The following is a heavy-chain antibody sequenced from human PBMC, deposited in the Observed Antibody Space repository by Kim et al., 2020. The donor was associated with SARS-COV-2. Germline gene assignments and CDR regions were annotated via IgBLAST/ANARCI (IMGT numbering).Heavy chain of an antibody. D-gene: IGHD3-10*01. CDR1: GFTFSSYA. V-gene: IGHV3-23*01. Sequence: GGSLRLSCAASGFTFSSYAMSWVRQAPGKGLEWVSAISGSGGSTYYADSVKGRFTISRDNSKNTLYLQMNSLRDEDTAVYYCAKLPSWFGELLPPYFDYWGQGTLVTVSS. CDR2: ISGSGGST. J-gene: IGHJ4*02. CDR3: AKLPSWFGELLPPYFDY.